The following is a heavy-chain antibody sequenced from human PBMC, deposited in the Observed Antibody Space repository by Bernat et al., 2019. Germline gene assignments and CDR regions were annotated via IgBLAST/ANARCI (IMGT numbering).Heavy chain of an antibody. Sequence: VQLVESGGGLVQPGGSLRLSCAASGFTFNNFWMTWVRQAPGKGLEWVASMKPDGSEIYYVDAVRGRFTISRDNAKNSLFLQMNSLRAEDTAVYYCARGRASDIWGQGAMVTVSS. J-gene: IGHJ3*02. CDR1: GFTFNNFW. V-gene: IGHV3-7*01. CDR3: ARGRASDI. CDR2: MKPDGSEI.